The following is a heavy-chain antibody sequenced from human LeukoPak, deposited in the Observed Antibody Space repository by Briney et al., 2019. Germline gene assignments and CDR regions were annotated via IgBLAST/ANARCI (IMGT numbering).Heavy chain of an antibody. J-gene: IGHJ4*02. CDR3: AKVGPHYGSAYYFDY. CDR1: GFTFSSYG. CDR2: ISYDGSNK. D-gene: IGHD3-10*01. V-gene: IGHV3-30*18. Sequence: GRSLRLSCAASGFTFSSYGMHWVRQAPGKGLEWVVVISYDGSNKYYADSVKGRFTISRDNSKNTLYLQMDSLRAEDTAVYYSAKVGPHYGSAYYFDYWGQGTLVTVSS.